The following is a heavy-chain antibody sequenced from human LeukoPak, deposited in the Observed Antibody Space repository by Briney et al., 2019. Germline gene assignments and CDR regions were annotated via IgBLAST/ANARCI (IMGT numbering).Heavy chain of an antibody. V-gene: IGHV1-2*02. CDR2: IYPNSGST. Sequence: ASVKVSCKASGYTFTGYYMHWVRQAPGQGLEWMGWIYPNSGSTKYAQKFQGRVTMTRDTSISTAYMELSGLRSDDTAVYYFARHYYDSSGSLMFDYWGQGTLVTVSS. D-gene: IGHD3-22*01. CDR3: ARHYYDSSGSLMFDY. CDR1: GYTFTGYY. J-gene: IGHJ4*02.